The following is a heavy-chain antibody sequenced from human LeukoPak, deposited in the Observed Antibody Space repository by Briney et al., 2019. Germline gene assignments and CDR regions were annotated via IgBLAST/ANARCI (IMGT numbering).Heavy chain of an antibody. J-gene: IGHJ6*02. D-gene: IGHD6-13*01. V-gene: IGHV3-33*01. CDR3: ARGGGSSWTGYYYYGMDV. Sequence: GGSLRLSCAASGFTFGSYDMHWVRQAPGKGLEWVAVIWYDGSNKYYADSVKGRFTISRDISKNTLYLQMNSLRAEDTAVYYCARGGGSSWTGYYYYGMDVWGQGTTVTVSS. CDR1: GFTFGSYD. CDR2: IWYDGSNK.